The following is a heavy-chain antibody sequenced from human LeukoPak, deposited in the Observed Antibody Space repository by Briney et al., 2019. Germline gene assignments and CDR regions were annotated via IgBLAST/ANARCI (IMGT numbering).Heavy chain of an antibody. V-gene: IGHV4-59*01. CDR1: SGSISCFY. CDR3: ATYTNRLHY. CDR2: IHYTGST. J-gene: IGHJ4*02. Sequence: PSETLSLTCTVSSGSISCFYWNWIRQPPGKGLEWIGYIHYTGSTNYNPSLKSRVTISVDTSKNQFSLKLSSVTAADTAVYYCATYTNRLHYWGQGTLVTVSS. D-gene: IGHD2-8*01.